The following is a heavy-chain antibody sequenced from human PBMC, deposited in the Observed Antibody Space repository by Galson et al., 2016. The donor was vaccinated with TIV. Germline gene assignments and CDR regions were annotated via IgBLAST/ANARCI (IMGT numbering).Heavy chain of an antibody. CDR3: ARVSSLTPRVLDS. J-gene: IGHJ4*02. CDR1: GGSISSYH. D-gene: IGHD3-9*01. CDR2: FYYSGTT. V-gene: IGHV4-59*01. Sequence: ETLSLTCAVSGGSISSYHWSWIRQPPGKGLEWIGNFYYSGTTDYNPSLKSRVTISVDMSKNRFFLKLRSVTAADTAVYFCARVSSLTPRVLDSWGQGILGTVSS.